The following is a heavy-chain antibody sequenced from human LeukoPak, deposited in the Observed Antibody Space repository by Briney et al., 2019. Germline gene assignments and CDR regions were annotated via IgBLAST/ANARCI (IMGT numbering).Heavy chain of an antibody. CDR2: IIPVFGTS. J-gene: IGHJ5*02. V-gene: IGHV1-69*13. CDR1: GGTFSSYA. D-gene: IGHD2-2*01. CDR3: ARDYGSGIVLAPPSSGWFDSWGQGSQVPPSIGWFDT. Sequence: GASVKVSCKASGGTFSSYAISWVRQAPGQGLEWMGGIIPVFGTSNYAQKFQGRVTITADESTRTAYMELSSLRSEDTALYYCARDYGSGIVLAPPSSGWFDSWGQGSQVPPSIGWFDTWGQGAQVTVSS.